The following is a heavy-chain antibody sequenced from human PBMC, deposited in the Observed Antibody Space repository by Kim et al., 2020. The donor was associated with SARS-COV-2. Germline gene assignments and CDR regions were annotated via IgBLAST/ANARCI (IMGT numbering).Heavy chain of an antibody. V-gene: IGHV4-34*01. Sequence: SETLSLTCAVYGGSFSGYYWSWIRQPPGKGLEWIGEINHSGSTNYNPSLKSRVTISVDTSKNQFSLKLSSVTAADTAVYYCARGREGATFDYWGQGTLVTVSS. CDR1: GGSFSGYY. CDR3: ARGREGATFDY. J-gene: IGHJ4*02. CDR2: INHSGST. D-gene: IGHD1-26*01.